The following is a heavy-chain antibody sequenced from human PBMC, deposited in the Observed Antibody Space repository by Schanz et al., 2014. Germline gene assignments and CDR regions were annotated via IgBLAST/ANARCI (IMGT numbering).Heavy chain of an antibody. CDR2: IYTSGST. V-gene: IGHV4-4*07. CDR3: ARYTGAYFDY. CDR1: GGSISTYY. J-gene: IGHJ4*02. Sequence: QVQLQESGPGLVKPSETLSLTCTVSGGSISTYYWSWIRQPAGKGLEWIGRIYTSGSTNYNPSLKSRVTRSVDTPKTQFPLRLSSVTAADTAVYYCARYTGAYFDYWGQGTLVTVSS. D-gene: IGHD1-26*01.